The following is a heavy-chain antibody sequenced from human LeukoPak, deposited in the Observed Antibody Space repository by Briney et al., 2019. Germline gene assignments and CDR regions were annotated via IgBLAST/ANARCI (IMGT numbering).Heavy chain of an antibody. D-gene: IGHD3-22*01. V-gene: IGHV4-31*03. CDR2: IYYSGST. CDR1: GGSISSGGYY. Sequence: SETLSLTCTVSGGSISSGGYYWSWIRQHPGKGLEWIGYIYYSGSTYYNPSLKSRVTISVDTSKNQFSLKLSSVTAADTAVYYCARVGDSSGYYYYFGYWGQGTLSPSPQ. J-gene: IGHJ4*02. CDR3: ARVGDSSGYYYYFGY.